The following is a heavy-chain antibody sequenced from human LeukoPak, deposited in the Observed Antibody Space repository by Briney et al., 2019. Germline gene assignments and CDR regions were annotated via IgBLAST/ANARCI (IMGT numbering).Heavy chain of an antibody. V-gene: IGHV4-59*01. CDR3: ARTPQQLDYYYYYYMDV. CDR2: IYYSGST. Sequence: SETLSLTCTVSGGSISGYYWSWIRQPPGKGLEWIGYIYYSGSTNYNPSLKSRVTISVDTSKNQFSLKLSSVTAADTAVYYCARTPQQLDYYYYYYMDVWGKGTTVTISS. D-gene: IGHD6-13*01. J-gene: IGHJ6*03. CDR1: GGSISGYY.